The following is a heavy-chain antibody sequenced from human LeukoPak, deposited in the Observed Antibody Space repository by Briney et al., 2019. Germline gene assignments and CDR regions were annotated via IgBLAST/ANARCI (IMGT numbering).Heavy chain of an antibody. CDR1: GGSFSGYY. J-gene: IGHJ4*02. Sequence: SETLSLTCAVYGGSFSGYYWSWIRQPPGKGLEWIGEINHSGSTNYNPSLKSRVTISVDTSKNQFSLKLSSVTAADTAVYYCARTDERWYGTSFDYWGQGTLVTVSS. D-gene: IGHD6-13*01. V-gene: IGHV4-34*01. CDR2: INHSGST. CDR3: ARTDERWYGTSFDY.